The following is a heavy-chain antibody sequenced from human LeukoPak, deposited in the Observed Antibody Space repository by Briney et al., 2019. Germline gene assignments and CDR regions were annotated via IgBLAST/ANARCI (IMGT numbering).Heavy chain of an antibody. CDR3: ARDLGGITVPYYFDY. V-gene: IGHV1-18*01. Sequence: ASVKVSCKASGYTFTSYGISWVRQAPGQGLEWMGWISAYNGNTNYAQKLQGRVTMTTDTSTSTAYMELRSLRSDDTAVYYCARDLGGITVPYYFDYWGQGTLVTVSS. D-gene: IGHD3-3*01. CDR2: ISAYNGNT. J-gene: IGHJ4*02. CDR1: GYTFTSYG.